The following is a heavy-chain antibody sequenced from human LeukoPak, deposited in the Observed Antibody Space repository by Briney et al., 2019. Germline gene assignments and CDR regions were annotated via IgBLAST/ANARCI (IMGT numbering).Heavy chain of an antibody. CDR3: ARSDGYVTY. Sequence: PSETLSLTCTVSGYSISSGYYWGWIRQPPGKGLEWTGSIDHSGSTYYNPSLKSRITISVDTSKNQFSLKLSSVTAADTAVYYCARSDGYVTYWGQGILVTVSS. D-gene: IGHD5-24*01. CDR1: GYSISSGYY. J-gene: IGHJ4*02. V-gene: IGHV4-38-2*02. CDR2: IDHSGST.